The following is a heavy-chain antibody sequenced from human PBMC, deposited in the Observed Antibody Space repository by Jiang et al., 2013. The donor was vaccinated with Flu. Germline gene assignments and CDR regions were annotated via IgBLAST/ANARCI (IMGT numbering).Heavy chain of an antibody. D-gene: IGHD2-15*01. Sequence: GLVKPSETPSLTCTVSGDSISSTAYYWSWIRQPPGKGLEWIGSISYGGSTFYNASLKSRVTLSVDTSKNQFSLKLSSVTAADTAVYYCARLGCSGGSCYDDCWGQGTLVTVSS. CDR1: GDSISSTAYY. J-gene: IGHJ4*02. CDR2: ISYGGST. V-gene: IGHV4-39*07. CDR3: ARLGCSGGSCYDDC.